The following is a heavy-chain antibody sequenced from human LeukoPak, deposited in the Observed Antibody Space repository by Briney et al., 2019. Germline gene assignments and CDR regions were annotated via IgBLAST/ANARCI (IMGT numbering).Heavy chain of an antibody. CDR2: ISSSSSTI. CDR1: VFTFSSYS. CDR3: ATNYYDSSGFGY. Sequence: PGGSLRLSCAASVFTFSSYSMNWVRQAPGKGLEWVSYISSSSSTIYYADSVKGRFTISRDNAKNSLYLQMNSLRDEDTAVYYCATNYYDSSGFGYWGQGTLVTVSS. V-gene: IGHV3-48*02. J-gene: IGHJ4*02. D-gene: IGHD3-22*01.